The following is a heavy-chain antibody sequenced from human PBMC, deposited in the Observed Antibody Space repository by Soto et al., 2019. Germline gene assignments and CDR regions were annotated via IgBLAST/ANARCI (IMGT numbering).Heavy chain of an antibody. CDR2: IIPYYNTL. CDR1: EGTFNSYA. V-gene: IGHV1-69*01. D-gene: IGHD6-13*01. Sequence: QAQVVQSGAEVRKPGSSVKLSCKASEGTFNSYAIAWVRQAPGQGLEWMGGIIPYYNTLNYAQKFQDRVTISADDSTNTVYMELSSLRSDDTAVYFCASGASRWYPYFFDSWAQGTLVTVSS. J-gene: IGHJ4*02. CDR3: ASGASRWYPYFFDS.